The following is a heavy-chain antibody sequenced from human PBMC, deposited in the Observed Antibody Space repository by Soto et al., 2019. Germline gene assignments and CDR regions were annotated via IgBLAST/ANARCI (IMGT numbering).Heavy chain of an antibody. CDR2: VYHTGET. J-gene: IGHJ5*02. CDR3: AREIVTAGGNNSFDP. CDR1: GATVASRHW. V-gene: IGHV4-4*02. D-gene: IGHD2-21*02. Sequence: QVQLQESGPRLVKHSGPLALTCGVSGATVASRHWWRWVRQSPRRGLECIGNVYHTGETNFNPSLQGRVTFSVDKSNNQFSLRLTSLTAADTAGYFCAREIVTAGGNNSFDPWGPGTLVTVSS.